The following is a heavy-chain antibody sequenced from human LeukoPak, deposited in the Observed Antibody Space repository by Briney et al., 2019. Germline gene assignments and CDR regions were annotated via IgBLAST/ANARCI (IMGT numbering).Heavy chain of an antibody. Sequence: PGGSLRLSCAASGFTFSSYAMHWVRQAPGKGLEWVAVISYDGSNKYYADSVKGRFTISRDNSKNTLYLQMNSLRAEDTAVYYCAREYYDSSGFDYWGQGTLVTVSS. CDR1: GFTFSSYA. CDR2: ISYDGSNK. D-gene: IGHD3-22*01. J-gene: IGHJ4*02. CDR3: AREYYDSSGFDY. V-gene: IGHV3-30-3*01.